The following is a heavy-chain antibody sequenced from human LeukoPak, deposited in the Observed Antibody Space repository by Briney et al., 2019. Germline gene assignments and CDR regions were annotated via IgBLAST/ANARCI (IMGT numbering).Heavy chain of an antibody. CDR3: ARREGGTNYYDSSGYSGY. CDR2: ISAYNGNT. CDR1: GYTFTSYG. Sequence: ASVKVSCKASGYTFTSYGISWVRQAPGQGFEWVGWISAYNGNTNYAQKLQGRVTMTTDTSTSTAYMELRSLRSDDTTVYYCARREGGTNYYDSSGYSGYWGQGTLVTVSS. J-gene: IGHJ4*02. D-gene: IGHD3-22*01. V-gene: IGHV1-18*01.